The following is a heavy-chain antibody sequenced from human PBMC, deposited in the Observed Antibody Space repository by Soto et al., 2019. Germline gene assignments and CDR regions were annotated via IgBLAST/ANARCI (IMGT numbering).Heavy chain of an antibody. J-gene: IGHJ5*02. CDR3: ARLRIATNNYKWFDP. D-gene: IGHD2-21*01. V-gene: IGHV4-31*03. CDR1: GGSISSGGYY. CDR2: IYVTGAV. Sequence: SETLSLTCTVSGGSISSGGYYWSWIRQVPGKGLEWIGHIYVTGAVDYNPSLRDRITISQDTSERQFSLNLRLVTAADTAVYYCARLRIATNNYKWFDPWGQGTLVTVS.